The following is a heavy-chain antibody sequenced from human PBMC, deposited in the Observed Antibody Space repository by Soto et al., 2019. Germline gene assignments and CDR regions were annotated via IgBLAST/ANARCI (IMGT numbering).Heavy chain of an antibody. CDR2: IYYSGST. CDR1: GGSISSYY. CDR3: ARELVTETYYFDY. V-gene: IGHV4-59*12. Sequence: TSETLSLTCTVSGGSISSYYWSWIRQPPGKGLEWIGYIYYSGSTNYNPSLKSRVTISVDTSKNQFSLKLSSVTAADTAVYYCARELVTETYYFDYWGQGTPVTVSS. J-gene: IGHJ4*02. D-gene: IGHD3-16*02.